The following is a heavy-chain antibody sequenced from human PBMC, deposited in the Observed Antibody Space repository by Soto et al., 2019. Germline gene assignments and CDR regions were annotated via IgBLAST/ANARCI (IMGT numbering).Heavy chain of an antibody. V-gene: IGHV3-74*01. Sequence: DVQLVESGGGSVQPGGSPSLSCAATGFTFSYYWMHWVRQAPGKGLVWVSRIHSDGSSTTDADSVKGRFTISRDNAKNTLYLQMNSLRAEDTAVYYCARGQWGAFDLWGQGTMVTVAS. CDR1: GFTFSYYW. CDR2: IHSDGSST. CDR3: ARGQWGAFDL. J-gene: IGHJ3*01. D-gene: IGHD1-26*01.